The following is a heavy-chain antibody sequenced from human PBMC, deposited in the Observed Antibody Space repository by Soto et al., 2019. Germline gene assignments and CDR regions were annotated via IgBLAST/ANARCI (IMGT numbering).Heavy chain of an antibody. J-gene: IGHJ3*02. CDR3: AKDLPGGLQPYDDAFDI. Sequence: GGSLRLSCAASGFTFSSYAMSWVRQAPGKGLEWVSAISGSGGSTYYADSVKGRFTISRDNSKNTLYLQMNSLRAEDTAVYYCAKDLPGGLQPYDDAFDIWGQGTMVTVSS. CDR2: ISGSGGST. V-gene: IGHV3-23*01. CDR1: GFTFSSYA. D-gene: IGHD1-1*01.